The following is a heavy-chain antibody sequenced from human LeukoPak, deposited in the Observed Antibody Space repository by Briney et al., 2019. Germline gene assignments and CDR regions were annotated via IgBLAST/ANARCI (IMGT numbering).Heavy chain of an antibody. J-gene: IGHJ4*02. V-gene: IGHV3-7*04. CDR1: GLTVSRNY. D-gene: IGHD6-6*01. CDR3: ARDVRPDY. Sequence: PGGSLRLSCAASGLTVSRNYRSWVRQAPGEGLEWVANIKQDGTEKYYMDSVKGRFSISRDNAKNSLYLQMNALRAEDTAVYYCARDVRPDYWGQGTLVTVST. CDR2: IKQDGTEK.